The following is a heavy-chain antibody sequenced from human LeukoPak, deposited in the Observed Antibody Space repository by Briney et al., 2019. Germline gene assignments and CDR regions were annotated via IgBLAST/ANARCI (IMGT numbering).Heavy chain of an antibody. V-gene: IGHV1-58*02. D-gene: IGHD5-24*01. CDR3: AAGMATSLYYFDY. CDR1: GFTFTSSA. CDR2: IVVGSGNT. J-gene: IGHJ4*02. Sequence: SVKVSCKASGFTFTSSAMQWVRQARGQRLEWIGWIVVGSGNTNYAQKFQERVTITRDMSTSTAYMELSSLRSEDTAVYYCAAGMATSLYYFDYWAQGTLVTVSS.